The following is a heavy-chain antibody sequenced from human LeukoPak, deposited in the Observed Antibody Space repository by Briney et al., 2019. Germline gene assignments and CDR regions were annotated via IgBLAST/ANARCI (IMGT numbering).Heavy chain of an antibody. D-gene: IGHD3-22*01. CDR3: ARVRYYDSSGYPRTDWYFDL. Sequence: SETLSLTCAVSGGSISSGGYSWSWIRQPPGKGLEWIGYIYHSGSTYYNPSLKSRLTISVDRSKNQFSLKLSSVTAADTAVYYCARVRYYDSSGYPRTDWYFDLWGRGTLVTVSS. CDR2: IYHSGST. V-gene: IGHV4-30-2*01. CDR1: GGSISSGGYS. J-gene: IGHJ2*01.